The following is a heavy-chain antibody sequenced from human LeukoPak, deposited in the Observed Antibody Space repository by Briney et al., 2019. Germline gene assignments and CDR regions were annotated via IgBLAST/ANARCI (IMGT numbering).Heavy chain of an antibody. V-gene: IGHV4-30-4*08. CDR3: ARGFDAHNAFDI. CDR1: GGSISSADYY. CDR2: VYYYGST. Sequence: PSQTLSLTCTVSGGSISSADYYWSWIRQPPGKGLEWIGYVYYYGSTSYNPSLKSRVTISADTSRNQFSLRLTSMTAADTAVYYCARGFDAHNAFDIWGQGTMVAVSS. D-gene: IGHD3-9*01. J-gene: IGHJ3*02.